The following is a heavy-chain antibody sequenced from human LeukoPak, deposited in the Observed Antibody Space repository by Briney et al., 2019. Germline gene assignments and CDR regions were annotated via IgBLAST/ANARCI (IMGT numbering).Heavy chain of an antibody. CDR1: GFTFSSYG. CDR2: ISYDGSNK. Sequence: GRSLRLSCAASGFTFSSYGMHWVRQAPGKGLEWVAVISYDGSNKYYADSVKGRFTISRDNSKNTLYPQMNSLRAEDTAVYYCARELGSRVTELDYWGQGTLVTVSS. J-gene: IGHJ4*02. D-gene: IGHD2-21*02. V-gene: IGHV3-30*03. CDR3: ARELGSRVTELDY.